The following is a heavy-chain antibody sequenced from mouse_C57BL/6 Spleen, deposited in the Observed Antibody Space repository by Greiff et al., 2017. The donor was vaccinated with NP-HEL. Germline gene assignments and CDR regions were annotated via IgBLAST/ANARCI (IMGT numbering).Heavy chain of an antibody. CDR3: TLYYDYGGDY. CDR1: GFTFSNYW. Sequence: EVKLQESGGGLVQPGGSMKLSCVASGFTFSNYWMNWVRQSPEKGLEWVAQIRLKSDNYATHYAESVIGRFTISRDDSKSSVYLQMNNLRAEDTGIYYCTLYYDYGGDYWGQGTTLTVSS. V-gene: IGHV6-3*01. CDR2: IRLKSDNYAT. J-gene: IGHJ2*01. D-gene: IGHD2-4*01.